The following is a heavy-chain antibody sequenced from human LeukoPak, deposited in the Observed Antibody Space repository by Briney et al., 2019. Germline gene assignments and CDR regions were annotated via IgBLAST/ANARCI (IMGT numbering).Heavy chain of an antibody. J-gene: IGHJ4*02. CDR2: IYPGDSDT. D-gene: IGHD5-18*01. Sequence: GESLKISCKGSGYSFTSYWIGWVRQMPGKGLEWMGIIYPGDSDTRYSPSFQGQVTISADKSITTAYLQWSSLKAADTAMYYCARPGSKNNYGYDYWGQGTLVTVSS. CDR1: GYSFTSYW. CDR3: ARPGSKNNYGYDY. V-gene: IGHV5-51*01.